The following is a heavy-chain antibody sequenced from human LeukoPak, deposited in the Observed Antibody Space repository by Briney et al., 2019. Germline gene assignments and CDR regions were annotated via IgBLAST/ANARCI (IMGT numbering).Heavy chain of an antibody. CDR1: GFTFSSYA. CDR3: ARDLYSSGLEYYQH. J-gene: IGHJ1*01. Sequence: PGGSLRLSCAASGFTFSSYAMHWVRQAPGKGLEWVAVISYDGSNKYYADSVKGRFTISRDNSKNTLYLQMNSLRAEGTAVYYCARDLYSSGLEYYQHWGQGTLVTVSS. CDR2: ISYDGSNK. V-gene: IGHV3-30-3*01. D-gene: IGHD6-19*01.